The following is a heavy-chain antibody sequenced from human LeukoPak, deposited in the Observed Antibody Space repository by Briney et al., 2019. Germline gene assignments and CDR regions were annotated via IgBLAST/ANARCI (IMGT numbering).Heavy chain of an antibody. CDR3: AKSGETPQDV. D-gene: IGHD3-10*01. V-gene: IGHV3-23*01. CDR2: ISGSGGST. CDR1: GFTFSSYA. J-gene: IGHJ6*02. Sequence: GGSLRLSCAASGFTFSSYAMSWVRQAPGKGLEWVSAISGSGGSTYYADSVKGRFTIARDNSKNTLYLQMNRLRAEDAAVYYCAKSGETPQDVWGQGTTVTVSS.